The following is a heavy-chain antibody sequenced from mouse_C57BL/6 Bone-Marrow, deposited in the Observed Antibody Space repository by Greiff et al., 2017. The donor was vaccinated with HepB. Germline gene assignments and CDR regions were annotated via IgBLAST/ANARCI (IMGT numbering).Heavy chain of an antibody. Sequence: EVMLVESGAELVRPGASVKLSCTASGFNIKDDYMHWVKQRPEQGLEWIGWIDPENGDTEYASKFQGKATITADTSSNTAYLQLSSLTSEDTAVYYCTGDIVTAYWGQGTTLTVSS. V-gene: IGHV14-4*01. D-gene: IGHD2-5*01. CDR3: TGDIVTAY. J-gene: IGHJ2*01. CDR1: GFNIKDDY. CDR2: IDPENGDT.